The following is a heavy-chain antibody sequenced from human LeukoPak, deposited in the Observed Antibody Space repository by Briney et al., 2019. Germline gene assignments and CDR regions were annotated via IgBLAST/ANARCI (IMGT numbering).Heavy chain of an antibody. CDR3: ARGYYSSSRFDS. CDR2: VNSDGSTT. D-gene: IGHD6-13*01. V-gene: IGHV3-74*01. J-gene: IGHJ4*02. CDR1: GFPFSNYW. Sequence: GGSLRLSCAASGFPFSNYWMHWVRQAPGKGLVWVSRVNSDGSTTNYADVVKGRFTISRDNAENTLYMRMNSLRPEDTAVYYCARGYYSSSRFDSWGQGTLVTVSS.